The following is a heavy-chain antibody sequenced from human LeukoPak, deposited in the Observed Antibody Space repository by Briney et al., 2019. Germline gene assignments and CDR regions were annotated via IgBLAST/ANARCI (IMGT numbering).Heavy chain of an antibody. CDR1: GYTFTGYY. D-gene: IGHD3-10*01. CDR2: ISAYNGNT. V-gene: IGHV1-18*04. J-gene: IGHJ4*02. CDR3: ARSKPYYYGSGSQHFDY. Sequence: ASVKVSCKASGYTFTGYYMHWVRQAPGQGLEWMGWISAYNGNTNYAQKLQGRVTMTTDTSTSTAYMELRSLRSDDTAVYYCARSKPYYYGSGSQHFDYWGQGTLVTVSS.